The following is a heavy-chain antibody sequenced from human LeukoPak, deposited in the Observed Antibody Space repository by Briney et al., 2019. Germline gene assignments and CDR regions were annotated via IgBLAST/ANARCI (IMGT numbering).Heavy chain of an antibody. Sequence: PSETLSLTCTVSGGSISSGSYYWSWIRQPAGKGLEWIGRIYTSGSTNYNPSLKSRVTISVDTSKNQFSLKLSSVTAADTAVYYCARYSGELPDYWGQGTLVTVSS. J-gene: IGHJ4*02. CDR3: ARYSGELPDY. CDR2: IYTSGST. CDR1: GGSISSGSYY. V-gene: IGHV4-61*02. D-gene: IGHD1-26*01.